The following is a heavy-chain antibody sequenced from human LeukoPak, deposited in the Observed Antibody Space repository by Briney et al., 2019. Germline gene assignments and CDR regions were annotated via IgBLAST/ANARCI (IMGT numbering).Heavy chain of an antibody. CDR2: INHSGST. V-gene: IGHV4-34*01. CDR1: GGSFSGYY. CDR3: ARAPMIVVVIRAYYFDY. J-gene: IGHJ4*02. D-gene: IGHD3-22*01. Sequence: PSETLSLTCAVYGGSFSGYYWSWIRQPPGKGLEWIGEINHSGSTNYNPSLKSRVTISVDTSKNQFSLKLSSVTAADTAVYYCARAPMIVVVIRAYYFDYWGQGTLVTVSS.